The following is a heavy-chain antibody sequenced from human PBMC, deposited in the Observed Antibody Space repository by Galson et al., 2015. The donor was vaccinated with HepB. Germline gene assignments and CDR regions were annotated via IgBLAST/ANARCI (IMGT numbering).Heavy chain of an antibody. CDR2: IYPGDSDT. Sequence: SGAEVKKPGESLKISCKGSGYSFTNYCIGWVRQMPGKGLEWMGIIYPGDSDTRYSPSFQGQVTISADKSISTAYLQWSSLKGSDTAMYYCARRGATPDTLYGMDVWGQGTTVTVSS. V-gene: IGHV5-51*03. J-gene: IGHJ6*02. CDR1: GYSFTNYC. D-gene: IGHD2/OR15-2a*01. CDR3: ARRGATPDTLYGMDV.